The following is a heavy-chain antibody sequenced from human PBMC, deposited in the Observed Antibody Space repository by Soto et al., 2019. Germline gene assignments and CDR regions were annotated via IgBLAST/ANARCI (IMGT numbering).Heavy chain of an antibody. CDR1: GFTFSSYA. D-gene: IGHD3-3*01. Sequence: EVQLLESGGGLVQPGGSLRLSCAASGFTFSSYAMSWVRQAPGKGLEWVSAISGSGGSTYYADSVKGRFTISRDNSKNTLYLQMNSLRADETAVYYCAKIGQGFLEWLWGFDPWGQGTLVTVSS. V-gene: IGHV3-23*01. CDR2: ISGSGGST. CDR3: AKIGQGFLEWLWGFDP. J-gene: IGHJ5*02.